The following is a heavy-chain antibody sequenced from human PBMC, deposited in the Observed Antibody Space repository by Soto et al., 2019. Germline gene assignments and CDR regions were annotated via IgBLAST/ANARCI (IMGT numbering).Heavy chain of an antibody. J-gene: IGHJ6*02. V-gene: IGHV3-30*18. CDR1: GFTFSSYG. Sequence: QVQLVESGGGVVQPGRSLRLSCAASGFTFSSYGMHWVRQAPGKGLEWVAVISYDGGNKYYADSVKGRFTISRDNSKNTLYLQMNSLRAEDTAVYYCANLGSSPWGMDVWGQGTTVTVSS. CDR3: ANLGSSPWGMDV. CDR2: ISYDGGNK.